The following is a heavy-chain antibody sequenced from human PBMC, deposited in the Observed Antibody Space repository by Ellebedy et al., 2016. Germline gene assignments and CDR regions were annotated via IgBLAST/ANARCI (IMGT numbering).Heavy chain of an antibody. Sequence: GGSLRLSCAASGFTFSNYWMSWVRQAPGKGLEWVANIKQDGSEEFYVDSVKGRFTISRDNAKNSLYLQMNSMRAEDTGVFYCARDEMSTDYWGQGTPVTVSS. CDR2: IKQDGSEE. J-gene: IGHJ4*02. CDR3: ARDEMSTDY. D-gene: IGHD5-24*01. CDR1: GFTFSNYW. V-gene: IGHV3-7*01.